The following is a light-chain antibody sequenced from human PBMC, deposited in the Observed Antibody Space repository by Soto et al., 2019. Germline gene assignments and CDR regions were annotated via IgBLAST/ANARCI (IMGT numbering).Light chain of an antibody. V-gene: IGKV3-11*01. CDR2: DAS. CDR3: QQRSNWPWT. J-gene: IGKJ1*01. Sequence: EIVMTQSPATLAVSPGERAPLSCRASQSVSSNLAWYQQKTGQAPRLLIYDASNRATGIPARFSGSGSGTDFTLTISSLEPEDFAVYYCQQRSNWPWTFGQGTKVDIK. CDR1: QSVSSN.